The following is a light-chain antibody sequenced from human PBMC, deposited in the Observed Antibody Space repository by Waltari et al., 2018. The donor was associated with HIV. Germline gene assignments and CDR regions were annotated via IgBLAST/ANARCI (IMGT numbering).Light chain of an antibody. Sequence: QSALTQPASVSGSPGPSITISCTGTSSDVGSYKFVSWYQQHPGKAPKFMIYEGTKRPSGVSNRFSGSKSGNTASLTISGLQAEDEADYHCCSYAGNNTLVFGGGTKLTVI. J-gene: IGLJ3*02. CDR3: CSYAGNNTLV. CDR1: SSDVGSYKF. V-gene: IGLV2-23*01. CDR2: EGT.